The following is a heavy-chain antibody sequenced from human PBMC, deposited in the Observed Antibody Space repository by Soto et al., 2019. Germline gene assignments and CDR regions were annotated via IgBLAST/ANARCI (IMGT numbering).Heavy chain of an antibody. D-gene: IGHD3-16*01. J-gene: IGHJ6*02. CDR3: ARAPPGPAPRWGV. V-gene: IGHV4-30-2*01. CDR1: GGSISSGGYS. CDR2: IYPTGTT. Sequence: SETLSLTCTVSGGSISSGGYSWSWIRQTPGKGLEWIGYIYPTGTTYYNPSLKNRATLSIDTSQNQFSLQLTSVTAADTAVYYCARAPPGPAPRWGVWGHETTVTLSS.